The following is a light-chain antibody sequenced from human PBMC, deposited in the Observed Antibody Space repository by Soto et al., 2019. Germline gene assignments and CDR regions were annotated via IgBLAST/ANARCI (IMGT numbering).Light chain of an antibody. CDR3: QQYNNWLPYT. CDR2: GAS. Sequence: EMVMTQCPATLSVSPGERATLSCRASQSVSSNLAWYQQKPGQAPRLLIYGASTRATGIPARFSGSGSGTEFTLTISSLQSEDFAVYYCQQYNNWLPYTFGQGTRLEIK. V-gene: IGKV3-15*01. J-gene: IGKJ5*01. CDR1: QSVSSN.